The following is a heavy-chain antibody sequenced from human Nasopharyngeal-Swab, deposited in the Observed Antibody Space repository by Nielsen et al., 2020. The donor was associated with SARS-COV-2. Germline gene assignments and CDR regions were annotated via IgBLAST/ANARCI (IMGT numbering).Heavy chain of an antibody. CDR2: IKQSGSGQ. CDR3: ARYCSTTSCPRGFDY. J-gene: IGHJ4*02. V-gene: IGHV3-7*01. D-gene: IGHD2-2*01. CDR1: GFTCYW. Sequence: GESLKISCAASGFTCYWMSWVRQAPGKGLEWVAHIKQSGSGQYYVDSVKGRFTISRDNAKHSLSLQMTSLRAEDTAVYYCARYCSTTSCPRGFDYWGQGTLVTVSS.